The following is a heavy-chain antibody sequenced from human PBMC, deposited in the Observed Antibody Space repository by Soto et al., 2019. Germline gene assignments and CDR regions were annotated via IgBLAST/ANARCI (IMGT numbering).Heavy chain of an antibody. J-gene: IGHJ4*02. V-gene: IGHV3-64*01. CDR2: ISSNGGST. CDR1: GFTFSSYA. CDR3: ARVGDPTYFDY. D-gene: IGHD3-16*01. Sequence: GGSLRLSCAASGFTFSSYAMHWVRQAPGKGLEYVSAISSNGGSTYYANSVKGRFTISRDNSKNTLYLQMGSLRAEDMAVYYCARVGDPTYFDYWGQGTLVTVSS.